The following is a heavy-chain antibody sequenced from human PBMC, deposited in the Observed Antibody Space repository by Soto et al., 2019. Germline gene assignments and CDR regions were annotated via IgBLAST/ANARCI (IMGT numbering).Heavy chain of an antibody. Sequence: QVQLQESGPGLVKPSETLSLTCTVSGASIRSFHWSWIRQTPGKGLEWIGYIYYSGSANYNPSLKSRVTFSVDTSRNQVSLKLSSVTAADTGVYYCAAAVPAEYVFPYHYMDVWGRGTTVTVSS. D-gene: IGHD3-16*01. V-gene: IGHV4-59*01. CDR3: AAAVPAEYVFPYHYMDV. CDR2: IYYSGSA. CDR1: GASIRSFH. J-gene: IGHJ6*03.